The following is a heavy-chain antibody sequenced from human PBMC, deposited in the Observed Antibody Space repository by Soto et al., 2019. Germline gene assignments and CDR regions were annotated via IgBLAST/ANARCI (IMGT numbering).Heavy chain of an antibody. J-gene: IGHJ4*02. D-gene: IGHD6-13*01. CDR3: AKPGYSSSAFDY. CDR1: GFTSSTYT. CDR2: VSSDGGST. V-gene: IGHV3-64D*08. Sequence: AXXSLRLSFSASGFTSSTYTLHWVPQALGRGLESVAVVSSDGGSTHYADSVKGRFTISRDNSMSTLYLQMSSMIPEGTAVYFCAKPGYSSSAFDYWGQGTLVTVSS.